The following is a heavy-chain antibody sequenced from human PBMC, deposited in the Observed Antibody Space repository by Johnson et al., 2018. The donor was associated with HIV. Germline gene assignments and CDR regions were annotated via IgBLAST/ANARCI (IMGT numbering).Heavy chain of an antibody. V-gene: IGHV3-30-3*01. CDR3: ARDRGIAARPFRYAFDI. D-gene: IGHD6-6*01. CDR2: ISYDGSNK. CDR1: GFTFSNYA. J-gene: IGHJ3*02. Sequence: VQLVESGGGLIHPGGSLRLSCVASGFTFSNYAMHWVRQAPGKGLEWVAVISYDGSNKYYADSVKGRFTISRDNSKNTLYLQMNSLRAEDTAVYYCARDRGIAARPFRYAFDIWGQGTMVTVSS.